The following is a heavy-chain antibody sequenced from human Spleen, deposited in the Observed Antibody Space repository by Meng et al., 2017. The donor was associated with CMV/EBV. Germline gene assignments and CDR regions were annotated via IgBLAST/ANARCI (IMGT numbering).Heavy chain of an antibody. V-gene: IGHV3-9*01. CDR2: ISWNSGSI. Sequence: SLKISCTASGFTFTTFSIHWVRQAPGKGLEWVSGISWNSGSIGYADSVKGRFTISRDNAKNSLYLQMNSLRAEDTALYYCAKGYCSSTSCPWGYYGMDVWGQGTTVTVSS. CDR3: AKGYCSSTSCPWGYYGMDV. J-gene: IGHJ6*02. D-gene: IGHD2-2*01. CDR1: GFTFTTFS.